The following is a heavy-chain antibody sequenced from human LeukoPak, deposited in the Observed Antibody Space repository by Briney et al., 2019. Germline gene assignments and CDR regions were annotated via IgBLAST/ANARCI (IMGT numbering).Heavy chain of an antibody. CDR3: ARGGKLLWFGELLNHSYTDV. V-gene: IGHV1-18*01. J-gene: IGHJ6*03. Sequence: ASVKVSCKASGYTFTSYGISWVRQAPGQGLEWMGWISAYNGNTNYAQKLQGRVTMTTDTSTSTAYMELRSLRSDDTAVYYCARGGKLLWFGELLNHSYTDVWGKGTTVTISS. D-gene: IGHD3-10*01. CDR2: ISAYNGNT. CDR1: GYTFTSYG.